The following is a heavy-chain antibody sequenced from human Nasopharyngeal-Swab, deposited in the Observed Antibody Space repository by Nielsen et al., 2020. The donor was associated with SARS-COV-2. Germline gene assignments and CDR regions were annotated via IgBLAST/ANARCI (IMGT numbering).Heavy chain of an antibody. J-gene: IGHJ4*02. CDR1: GYSFTSYW. V-gene: IGHV5-51*01. CDR3: ARRSQYYYDSSVHLDY. CDR2: IDPGDSDA. D-gene: IGHD3-22*01. Sequence: GESLKISWKGSGYSFTSYWIGWVRQMSGKGLEWMGIIDPGDSDARFSPSFQGQVTISVDKSISTAYLQWSSLKASDTAIYYCARRSQYYYDSSVHLDYWGQGTLVTVSS.